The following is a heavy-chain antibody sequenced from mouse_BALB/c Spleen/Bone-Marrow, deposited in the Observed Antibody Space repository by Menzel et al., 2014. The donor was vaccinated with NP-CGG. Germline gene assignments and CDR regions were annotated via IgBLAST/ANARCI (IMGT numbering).Heavy chain of an antibody. J-gene: IGHJ4*01. D-gene: IGHD1-1*01. CDR1: GFTFSSYG. CDR2: ISSGGSYT. V-gene: IGHV5-6*01. CDR3: ASGNYYAMDY. Sequence: EVQLVESGGDLVKPGGSLKLSCAASGFTFSSYGMSWVRQTPDKRLEWVATISSGGSYTYYPDSVKRRFTISRDNAKNTLYLQMSSLKSEDTATYYCASGNYYAMDYWGQGTTVTVSS.